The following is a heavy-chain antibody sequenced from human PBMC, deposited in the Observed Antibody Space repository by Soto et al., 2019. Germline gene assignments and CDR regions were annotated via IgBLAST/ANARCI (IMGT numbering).Heavy chain of an antibody. CDR2: ISSSSSTI. Sequence: GGSLRLSCAASGFTFSSYSMNWVRQAPGKGLEWASYISSSSSTIYYADSVKGRFTISRDNAKNSLYLQMNSLRAEDTAVYYCASPPSIGPYYYYYYVDVWCKGTTVNVAS. V-gene: IGHV3-48*01. CDR3: ASPPSIGPYYYYYYVDV. D-gene: IGHD3-16*02. CDR1: GFTFSSYS. J-gene: IGHJ6*03.